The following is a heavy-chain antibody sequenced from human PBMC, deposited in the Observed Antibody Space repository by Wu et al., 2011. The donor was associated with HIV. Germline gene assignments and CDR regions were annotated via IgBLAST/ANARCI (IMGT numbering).Heavy chain of an antibody. CDR1: GGNFNSHV. D-gene: IGHD5-18*01. CDR2: IIPIFGTA. CDR3: ARREYSYGLYYYGMDV. V-gene: IGHV1-69*18. Sequence: QVQLVQSGAEVKKPGSSVKVSCKASGGNFNSHVINWVRQAPGQGLEWMGRIIPIFGTANNAQRFQGRVTITTDESTSTAYMELSSLRSEDTAVYYCARREYSYGLYYYGMDVWGQGTTVTVSS. J-gene: IGHJ6*02.